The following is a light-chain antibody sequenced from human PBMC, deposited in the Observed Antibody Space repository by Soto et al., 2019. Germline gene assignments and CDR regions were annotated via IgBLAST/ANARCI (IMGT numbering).Light chain of an antibody. V-gene: IGKV1-5*01. Sequence: DVQMTQSPSTLSASAGDRVTMTCRASEFISDWLAWYQQKPGQAPKLLIYDASTLESGVPGRFSGSGVGTHFTLTISGLQPEDFATYHCQHYNSYSRAFGQGTKVEI. CDR1: EFISDW. J-gene: IGKJ1*01. CDR2: DAS. CDR3: QHYNSYSRA.